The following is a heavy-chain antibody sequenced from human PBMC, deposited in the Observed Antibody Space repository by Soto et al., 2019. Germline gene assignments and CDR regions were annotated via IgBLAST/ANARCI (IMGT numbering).Heavy chain of an antibody. CDR1: GFSLASGKVG. D-gene: IGHD6-19*01. CDR3: AQILFGRSVAGGYFYMDV. J-gene: IGHJ6*03. CDR2: IFSNVEK. V-gene: IGHV2-26*01. Sequence: HVTLKESGPVLVKPTETLTLTCIVSGFSLASGKVGVTWIRQPPGKALEWLAHIFSNVEKSYRTSLKDRLTISEDTSKSQVVLTMTNVDPVDTATYYCAQILFGRSVAGGYFYMDVWGKGTTVTVSS.